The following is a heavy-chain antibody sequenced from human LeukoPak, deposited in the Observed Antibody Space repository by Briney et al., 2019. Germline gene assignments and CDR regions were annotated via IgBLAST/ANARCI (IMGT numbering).Heavy chain of an antibody. D-gene: IGHD3-10*01. Sequence: GGSLRLSCAASGFTFSRYSMNWVRQAPGKGLEWISYISPSSTSIHYADSVKGRFTISRDNAKNSLYLQMNSLRDEDTAVYYCVREDPSEYGSIDYWGQGTLVTVSS. J-gene: IGHJ4*02. CDR2: ISPSSTSI. CDR1: GFTFSRYS. CDR3: VREDPSEYGSIDY. V-gene: IGHV3-48*02.